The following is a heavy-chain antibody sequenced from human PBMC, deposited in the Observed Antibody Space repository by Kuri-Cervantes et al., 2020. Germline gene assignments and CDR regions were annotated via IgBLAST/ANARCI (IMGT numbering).Heavy chain of an antibody. Sequence: GSLRLSCTVSGGSISSYYWSWIRQPPGKGLEWIGYIYYSGSTNYNPSLKSRVTISVDTSKNQFSLKLSSVTAADSAVYYCARATWPTYYFDYWGQGTLVTVSS. CDR2: IYYSGST. V-gene: IGHV4-59*08. CDR3: ARATWPTYYFDY. J-gene: IGHJ4*02. CDR1: GGSISSYY.